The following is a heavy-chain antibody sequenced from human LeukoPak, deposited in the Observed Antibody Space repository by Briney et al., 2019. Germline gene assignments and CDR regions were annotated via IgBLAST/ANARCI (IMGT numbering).Heavy chain of an antibody. J-gene: IGHJ4*02. D-gene: IGHD3-22*01. CDR2: ISAYNANT. V-gene: IGHV1-18*01. CDR3: ARGYYYDSSDHVGDY. Sequence: RASVKVSCKASGYIFTNYGISWVRQAPGQGLEWMGWISAYNANTNYAQKLQGRVTMTTDTFTSTAYMELRSLRSDDTAVYYCARGYYYDSSDHVGDYWGQGTLVTVSS. CDR1: GYIFTNYG.